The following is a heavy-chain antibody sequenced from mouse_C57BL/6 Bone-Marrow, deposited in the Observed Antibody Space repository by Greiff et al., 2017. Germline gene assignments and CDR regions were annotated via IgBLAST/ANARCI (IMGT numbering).Heavy chain of an antibody. CDR3: AIPDYDGSSSWFAY. V-gene: IGHV1-31*01. J-gene: IGHJ3*01. CDR1: GYSFTGYY. D-gene: IGHD1-1*01. Sequence: VQLQQSGPELVKPGASVKISCKASGYSFTGYYMHWVKPSHGNILDWIGYIYPYNGVSSYNQKFKSKATLTVDKSSSPANMELRSLTSEDSAVYYCAIPDYDGSSSWFAYWGQGTLVTVSA. CDR2: IYPYNGVS.